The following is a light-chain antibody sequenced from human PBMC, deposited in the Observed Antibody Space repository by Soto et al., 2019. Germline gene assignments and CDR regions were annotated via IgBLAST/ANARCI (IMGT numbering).Light chain of an antibody. V-gene: IGKV1-9*01. Sequence: DIQMTQSPSSLSASVGDRVTITCQASQGISSYLAWYQQKPGKAPKLLIYAASTLQSGVPSRFSGSGSGTDFTLTISSLQPEDFATYYCPRLNSYPPTFGGGTRVDIK. CDR3: PRLNSYPPT. J-gene: IGKJ4*01. CDR1: QGISSY. CDR2: AAS.